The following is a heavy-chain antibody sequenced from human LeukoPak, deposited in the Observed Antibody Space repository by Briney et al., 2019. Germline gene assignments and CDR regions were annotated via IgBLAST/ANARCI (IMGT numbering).Heavy chain of an antibody. CDR3: AKSSYYDASGYYREYYFDY. CDR1: GFSFSNYA. J-gene: IGHJ4*02. CDR2: ISGSGGST. D-gene: IGHD3-22*01. Sequence: GGSLRLSCVPSGFSFSNYAMSWVRQAPGKGLEWVSSISGSGGSTHYADSVKGRFTIFRDKTKNTLYLQMNSLRAEDTAVYYCAKSSYYDASGYYREYYFDYWGQGTLVTVSS. V-gene: IGHV3-23*01.